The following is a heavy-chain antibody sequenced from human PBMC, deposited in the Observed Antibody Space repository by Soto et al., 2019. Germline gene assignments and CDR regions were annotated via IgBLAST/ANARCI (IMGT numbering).Heavy chain of an antibody. V-gene: IGHV2-5*02. J-gene: IGHJ5*02. CDR2: IYWDDDK. CDR1: GFSLATRGVG. CDR3: AHIPNYSQYDWFDP. Sequence: QITLKESGPTLVKPTQALTLTCTFSGFSLATRGVGVGWIRQPPGKALECLALIYWDDDKRYSPSLQSRLSITKDTSKNQVVLTMTNVDSVDTATYYCAHIPNYSQYDWFDPWGQGTLVSVSS. D-gene: IGHD2-21*01.